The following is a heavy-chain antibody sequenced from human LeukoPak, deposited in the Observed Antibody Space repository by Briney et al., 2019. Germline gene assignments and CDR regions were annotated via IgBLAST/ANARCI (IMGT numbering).Heavy chain of an antibody. CDR3: ARVFRGAVTSNWFDP. CDR2: ISDSGST. J-gene: IGHJ5*02. D-gene: IGHD4-17*01. Sequence: SETLSLTCTVSGGSINGYYWTWIRQPPGKGLEWIGYISDSGSTNHNPSLKSRVSMSVGSSNTDFSLRLNSVTAADTAVYYCARVFRGAVTSNWFDPWGQGTLVTASS. V-gene: IGHV4-59*01. CDR1: GGSINGYY.